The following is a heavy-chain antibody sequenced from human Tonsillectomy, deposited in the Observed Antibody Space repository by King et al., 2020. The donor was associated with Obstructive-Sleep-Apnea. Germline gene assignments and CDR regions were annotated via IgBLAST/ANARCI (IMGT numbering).Heavy chain of an antibody. V-gene: IGHV3-23*04. Sequence: VQLVESGGDLVQPGGSLRLSCAASGFTFSSYAMNWVRQAPGKGLEWVSAIIGRGTSTYYADSVKGRFTISRDNSRSSLYLQLNSLRAEDTAVYYCAKCYDSSLTAIDYWGLGTLVTVSS. CDR2: IIGRGTST. CDR1: GFTFSSYA. D-gene: IGHD3-22*01. CDR3: AKCYDSSLTAIDY. J-gene: IGHJ4*02.